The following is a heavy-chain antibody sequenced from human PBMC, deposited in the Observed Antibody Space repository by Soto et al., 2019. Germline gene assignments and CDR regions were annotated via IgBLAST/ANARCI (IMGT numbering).Heavy chain of an antibody. V-gene: IGHV1-8*02. CDR3: ARLPDVYSNLSYA. CDR1: GYTFTSYG. CDR2: ISAYSGNT. D-gene: IGHD4-4*01. Sequence: GASVKVSCKASGYTFTSYGISWVRQAPGQGLEWMGWISAYSGNTGYAQKFQGRVTMTRNTSISTAYMDLSSLRSEDTAVYYCARLPDVYSNLSYAWGQGTLVTVSS. J-gene: IGHJ5*02.